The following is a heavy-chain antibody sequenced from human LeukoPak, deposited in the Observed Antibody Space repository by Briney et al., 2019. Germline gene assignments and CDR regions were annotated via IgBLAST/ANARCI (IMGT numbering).Heavy chain of an antibody. V-gene: IGHV4-59*12. CDR1: GGSIRSYY. CDR3: AREKLTLNDY. Sequence: SETLSLTCTVSGGSIRSYYWSWLRQPPGKGLEWIGYIHYSGSTNYNPSLKSRVTISVDTSKNQFSLKLSSVTAADTAVYYCAREKLTLNDYWGQGTLVTVSS. CDR2: IHYSGST. D-gene: IGHD4-23*01. J-gene: IGHJ4*02.